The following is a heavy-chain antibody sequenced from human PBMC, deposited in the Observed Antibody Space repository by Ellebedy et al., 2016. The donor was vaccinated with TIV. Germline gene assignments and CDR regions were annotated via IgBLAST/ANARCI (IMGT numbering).Heavy chain of an antibody. CDR2: ISYDGSHK. J-gene: IGHJ6*02. V-gene: IGHV3-30*18. CDR1: GFTFSNYG. D-gene: IGHD2-8*01. CDR3: AKPPLGFVLMLYAAMAV. Sequence: PGGSLRLSCAASGFTFSNYGMHWVRQAPGKGLEWVAVISYDGSHKYYADSVKGRFTISRDNSRNTLYLQVNSLRAEDTAVYYCAKPPLGFVLMLYAAMAVWGQGTTVTVSS.